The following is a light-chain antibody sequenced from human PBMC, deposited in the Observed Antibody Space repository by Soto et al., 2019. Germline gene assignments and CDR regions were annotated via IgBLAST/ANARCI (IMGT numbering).Light chain of an antibody. V-gene: IGLV2-23*01. J-gene: IGLJ2*01. CDR2: EGS. CDR3: SSYAGAVV. Sequence: QSVLTQPASVSGSPGQSITISCTGTSSDVGSYNLVSWYQHHPGKAPKLMIYEGSNRPSGVSARFSGSKSGNTASLTISGLQAEDEADYYCSSYAGAVVFGGGNKLTVL. CDR1: SSDVGSYNL.